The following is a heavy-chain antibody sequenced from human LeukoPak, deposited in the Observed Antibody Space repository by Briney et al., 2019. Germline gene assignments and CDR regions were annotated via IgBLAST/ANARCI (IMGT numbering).Heavy chain of an antibody. D-gene: IGHD1-14*01. CDR3: AKEPDGIRFDP. CDR2: VLLSGRT. CDR1: GQSVSGSRSY. V-gene: IGHV4-34*12. J-gene: IGHJ5*02. Sequence: SETLSLACAVYGQSVSGSRSYWAWIRQPPGKGLEWIGNVLLSGRTTYNPALESRVSISMDSSKNQFSLTLTSVTAAGTAVYYCAKEPDGIRFDPWGQGTLVTVSS.